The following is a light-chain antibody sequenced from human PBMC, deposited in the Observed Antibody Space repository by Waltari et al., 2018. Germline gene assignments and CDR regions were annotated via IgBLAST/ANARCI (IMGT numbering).Light chain of an antibody. J-gene: IGLJ7*01. V-gene: IGLV1-51*02. Sequence: QSVLTQPPSVSAAPGQRVTIFCSGGSSNIGNNYVSWYRQLPGTAPKLLIYEDNERPSGMPYRFSGSKSGTSATLDITGLQAGDEADYYCGTWDSSLSGAVFGGGTHLTVL. CDR1: SSNIGNNY. CDR3: GTWDSSLSGAV. CDR2: EDN.